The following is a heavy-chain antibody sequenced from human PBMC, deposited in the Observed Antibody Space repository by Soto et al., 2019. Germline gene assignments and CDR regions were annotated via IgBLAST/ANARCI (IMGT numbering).Heavy chain of an antibody. D-gene: IGHD5-12*01. V-gene: IGHV4-4*02. Sequence: SETLSLTCAVSGGSISSSNWWSWVRQPPGKGLEWIGEIYHSGSTNYNPSLKSRVTISVDKSKNQFSLKLSSVTAADTAVYYCARENGGYTYYYGMDVWGQGTTVTVSS. CDR2: IYHSGST. CDR1: GGSISSSNW. J-gene: IGHJ6*02. CDR3: ARENGGYTYYYGMDV.